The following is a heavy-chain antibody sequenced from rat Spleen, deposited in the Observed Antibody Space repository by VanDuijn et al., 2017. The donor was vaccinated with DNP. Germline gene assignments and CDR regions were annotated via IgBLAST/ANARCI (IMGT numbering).Heavy chain of an antibody. CDR2: INTDGDTT. Sequence: EVQLVETGGGLVQPGRSLKLSCVASGFTFSGYWMYWIRQAPGKGLEWVASINTDGDTTYYPDSVKGRFTVSRDNAENTLYLQMNSLRSEDTATYYCATHDYSYWGQGVMVTVSS. J-gene: IGHJ2*01. V-gene: IGHV5-58*01. CDR3: ATHDYSY. D-gene: IGHD1-7*01. CDR1: GFTFSGYW.